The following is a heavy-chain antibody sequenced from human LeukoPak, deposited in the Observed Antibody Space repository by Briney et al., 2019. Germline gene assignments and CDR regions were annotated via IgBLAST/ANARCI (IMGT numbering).Heavy chain of an antibody. CDR1: GFTFNNAW. CDR2: IKSKTYGGTT. D-gene: IGHD2/OR15-2a*01. V-gene: IGHV3-15*01. CDR3: TRDHFD. Sequence: GGSLRLSCAASGFTFNNAWMSWVRQSPGKGLEWISRIKSKTYGGTTEYAAPVKGRFTISRDDSESTLFLQMDSLTTEDTAVYYCTRDHFDWGQGTLVTVSS. J-gene: IGHJ4*02.